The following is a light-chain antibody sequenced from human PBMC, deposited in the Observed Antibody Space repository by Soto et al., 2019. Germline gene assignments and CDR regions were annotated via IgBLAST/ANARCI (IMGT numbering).Light chain of an antibody. Sequence: QSVLTQPPSASGSPGQSVTISCTGTNSDVGGYNYVSWYQQHPGKAPKLMIYEVFKRPSGVPDRFSGSKSGNTASLTVSGLQAEDEADYYCSSYAGSNNFDVFGTGTKVTVL. CDR1: NSDVGGYNY. CDR2: EVF. V-gene: IGLV2-8*01. CDR3: SSYAGSNNFDV. J-gene: IGLJ1*01.